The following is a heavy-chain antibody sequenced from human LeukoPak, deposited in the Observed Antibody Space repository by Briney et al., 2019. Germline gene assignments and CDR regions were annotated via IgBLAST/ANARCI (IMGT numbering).Heavy chain of an antibody. CDR3: ARDRAPIVGATFNFGY. CDR2: ISSSSSYI. V-gene: IGHV3-21*01. J-gene: IGHJ4*02. D-gene: IGHD1-26*01. Sequence: GGSLRLSCAASGFTFSDYSMNWVRQAPGKGLEWVSSISSSSSYIYYADSVKGRFTISRDNAKNSLYLQMNSLRAEDTAVYYCARDRAPIVGATFNFGYWGQGTLVTVSS. CDR1: GFTFSDYS.